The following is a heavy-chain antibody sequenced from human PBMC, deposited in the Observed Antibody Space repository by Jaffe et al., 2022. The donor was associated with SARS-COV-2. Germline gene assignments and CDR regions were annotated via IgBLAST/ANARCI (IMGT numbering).Heavy chain of an antibody. V-gene: IGHV4-34*01. CDR1: GGAFSGYY. CDR3: ARGLWEKVVPKLVGTDGFDI. CDR2: INHSGST. Sequence: QVHLQEWGAGLLKPSETLSLSCTVYGGAFSGYYWTWIRQPPGKGLEWIGEINHSGSTNYNPSLKSRVTISVDTSKNQFSLKLSSVTAADTAVYYCARGLWEKVVPKLVGTDGFDIWGQGTMVTVSS. J-gene: IGHJ3*02. D-gene: IGHD3-22*01.